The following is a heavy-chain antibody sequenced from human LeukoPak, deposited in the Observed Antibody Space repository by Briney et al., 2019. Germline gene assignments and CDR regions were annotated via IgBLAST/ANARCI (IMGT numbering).Heavy chain of an antibody. D-gene: IGHD3-3*01. CDR2: ISSSGSYI. Sequence: GGSLRLSCAASGFTFSAYSMNWVRQAPGKGLEWVSCISSSGSYIYYADSVKGRFTISRDNPQNSLYLQMSSLRAEDTAVYYCARAWRGSYVFDYWGQGTLVTVSS. J-gene: IGHJ4*02. CDR1: GFTFSAYS. V-gene: IGHV3-21*01. CDR3: ARAWRGSYVFDY.